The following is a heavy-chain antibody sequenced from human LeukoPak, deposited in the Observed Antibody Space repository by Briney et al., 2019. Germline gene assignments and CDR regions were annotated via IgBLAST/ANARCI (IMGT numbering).Heavy chain of an antibody. J-gene: IGHJ4*02. CDR1: GFTFSSYA. V-gene: IGHV3-23*01. D-gene: IGHD2-2*01. Sequence: GGSLRLSCAASGFTFSSYAMSWVRQAPGKGLEWVSAISGSGGSTYYADSVKGRFTISGDNSKNTLYLQMNSLRAEDTAVYYCAKDLYHSETAFGYWGQGTLVTVSS. CDR3: AKDLYHSETAFGY. CDR2: ISGSGGST.